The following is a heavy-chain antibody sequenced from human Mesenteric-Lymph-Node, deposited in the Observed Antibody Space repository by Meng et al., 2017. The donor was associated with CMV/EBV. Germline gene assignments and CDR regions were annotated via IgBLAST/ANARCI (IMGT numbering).Heavy chain of an antibody. V-gene: IGHV3-23*01. J-gene: IGHJ4*02. CDR1: GFTFKSYA. CDR2: ISHSGGTT. Sequence: GESLKISCAASGFTFKSYAMSWVRQAPGKGLEWVSGISHSGGTTYYADSVKGRFTVSRDNSKNTLHLQMNSLRAEDTAVYYCARDLGITGTWVNYWGQGTLVTVSS. D-gene: IGHD1-7*01. CDR3: ARDLGITGTWVNY.